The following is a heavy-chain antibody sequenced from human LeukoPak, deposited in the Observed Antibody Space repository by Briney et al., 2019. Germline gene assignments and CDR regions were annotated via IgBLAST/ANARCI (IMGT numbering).Heavy chain of an antibody. D-gene: IGHD3-16*02. CDR2: IYTSGST. V-gene: IGHV4-61*02. J-gene: IGHJ4*02. CDR1: GGSISSGSYY. Sequence: SETLSLTCTVSGGSISSGSYYWGWIRQPAGKGLEWIGRIYTSGSTNYNPSLKSRVTISVDTSKNQFSLKLSSVTAADTAVYYCARDLVVWGSYRPYFDYWGQGTLVTVSS. CDR3: ARDLVVWGSYRPYFDY.